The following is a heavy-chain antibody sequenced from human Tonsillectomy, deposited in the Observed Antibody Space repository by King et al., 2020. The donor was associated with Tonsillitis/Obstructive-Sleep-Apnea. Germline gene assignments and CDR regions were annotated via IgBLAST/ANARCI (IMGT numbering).Heavy chain of an antibody. CDR3: ANELYCNGTNCFSCWKLAQNFDN. J-gene: IGHJ4*02. D-gene: IGHD2/OR15-2a*01. V-gene: IGHV3-30*18. CDR2: ISYDGSNK. Sequence: VQLVESGGGVVQPGRSLRLSCAASGFTFSSYGMHWVRQAPGKGLEWVAVISYDGSNKYYADSVKGRFTISRDNSKNTLYLQMNSLRAEDTAVYYCANELYCNGTNCFSCWKLAQNFDNGDQGTVVSVSS. CDR1: GFTFSSYG.